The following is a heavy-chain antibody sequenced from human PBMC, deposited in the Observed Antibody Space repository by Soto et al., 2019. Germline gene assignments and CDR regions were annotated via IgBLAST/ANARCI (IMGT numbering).Heavy chain of an antibody. J-gene: IGHJ1*01. D-gene: IGHD3-9*01. V-gene: IGHV3-11*06. Sequence: GGSLRLSCAASGFTFSDYYMSWIRQAPGKGLERVSYISSSSSYTNYADSVKGRFTISRDNAKNSLYLQMNSLRAEDTAVYYCARGGKDYDILTGYYTAEYFQHWGQGTLVTVSS. CDR2: ISSSSSYT. CDR1: GFTFSDYY. CDR3: ARGGKDYDILTGYYTAEYFQH.